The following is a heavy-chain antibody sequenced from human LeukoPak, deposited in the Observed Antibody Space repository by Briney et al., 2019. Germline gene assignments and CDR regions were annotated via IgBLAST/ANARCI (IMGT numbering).Heavy chain of an antibody. CDR2: IYPSGTA. V-gene: IGHV4-34*01. CDR1: GESLSGYY. D-gene: IGHD2-8*02. Sequence: PSETLSLTCAVYGESLSGYYWSWIRQPPGKGLEWIGEIYPSGTAHYNPFLKSRVTISLDKSMNQFSLKLTSVTAADTAVYYCARQNSWYYFDYWGQGTLVTVSS. J-gene: IGHJ4*02. CDR3: ARQNSWYYFDY.